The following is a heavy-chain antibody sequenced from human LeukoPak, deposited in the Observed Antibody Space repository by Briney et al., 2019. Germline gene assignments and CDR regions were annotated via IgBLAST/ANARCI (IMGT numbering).Heavy chain of an antibody. CDR1: GFTFSNYW. CDR2: INSDGSSI. V-gene: IGHV3-74*01. CDR3: SRSHYYDSSGSFSYYYGLDV. Sequence: GGSLRLSCAASGFTFSNYWMHWVRQVPGKGLAWFSRINSDGSSIRYADSVKGRFTISRDNAKNTLDLQMNGLRAEDTAVYYCSRSHYYDSSGSFSYYYGLDVWGQGTTVTVSS. D-gene: IGHD3-22*01. J-gene: IGHJ6*02.